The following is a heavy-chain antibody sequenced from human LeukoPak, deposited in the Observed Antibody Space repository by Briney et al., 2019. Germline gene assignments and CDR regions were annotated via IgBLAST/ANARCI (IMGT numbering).Heavy chain of an antibody. CDR2: IYYSGST. V-gene: IGHV4-59*01. D-gene: IGHD3-22*01. Sequence: SETLSLTCTVSGGSISSYYWSWIRQPPGKELEWIGYIYYSGSTNYNPSLKSRVTISVDTSKNQFSLKLSSVTAADTAVYYCATTTMGDYYDSSGLDAFDIWGQGTMVTVSS. CDR1: GGSISSYY. CDR3: ATTTMGDYYDSSGLDAFDI. J-gene: IGHJ3*02.